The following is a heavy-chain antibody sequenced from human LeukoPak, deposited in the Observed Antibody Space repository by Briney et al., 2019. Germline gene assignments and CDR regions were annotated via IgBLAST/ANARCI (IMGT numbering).Heavy chain of an antibody. CDR3: ARYVVYGSGKYYFDY. J-gene: IGHJ4*02. D-gene: IGHD3-10*01. CDR1: GGSVSSTTYY. CDR2: INYSGGT. V-gene: IGHV4-39*01. Sequence: SETLSLTCTVSGGSVSSTTYYWSWIRQPPGKGLEWIASINYSGGTYYNPPLKSRVTISVDTSENQFSLKLSSVTAADTAVYYCARYVVYGSGKYYFDYWGQGTLVTVSS.